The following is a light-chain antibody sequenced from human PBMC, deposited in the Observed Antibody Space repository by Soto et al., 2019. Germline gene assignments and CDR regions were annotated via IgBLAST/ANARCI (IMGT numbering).Light chain of an antibody. CDR3: EQYGSSLVT. V-gene: IGKV3-20*01. Sequence: EIVLTQSPGTLSLSPGERATLSCRASQSVSSSYLDWYQQKPGQAPRLLIYGASSRATGITDRFSGSGSGTDVPLTIRTLEPEVFEVYYCEQYGSSLVTFGPGTKVDIK. CDR1: QSVSSSY. CDR2: GAS. J-gene: IGKJ3*01.